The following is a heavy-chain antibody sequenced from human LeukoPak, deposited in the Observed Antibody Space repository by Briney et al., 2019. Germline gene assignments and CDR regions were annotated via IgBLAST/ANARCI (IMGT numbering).Heavy chain of an antibody. J-gene: IGHJ4*02. D-gene: IGHD3-16*01. CDR2: IKQDGSEK. V-gene: IGHV3-7*03. CDR1: GLTFSNYW. Sequence: HPGGSLRLSCAASGLTFSNYWMDWVRQAPGKGLGWVANIKQDGSEKNYVDSVKGRFIISRDNAKNSLYLQMNTLRADDTAVYYCARDGFGTGSNWGQGTLVTASS. CDR3: ARDGFGTGSN.